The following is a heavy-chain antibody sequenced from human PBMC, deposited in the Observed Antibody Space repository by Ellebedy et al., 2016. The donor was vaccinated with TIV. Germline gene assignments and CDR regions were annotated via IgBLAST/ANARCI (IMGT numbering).Heavy chain of an antibody. CDR2: IYYSGNT. CDR1: GGSISSSSYY. V-gene: IGHV4-39*01. CDR3: ARRKVTIPRADAYFDY. Sequence: SETLSLTXTVSGGSISSSSYYWGWIRQPPGKGLEWIGSIYYSGNTYYNPSLKSRVTIPIDTSKNQFSLRLSSVTAADTAIYRCARRKVTIPRADAYFDYWGQGILVTVSS. D-gene: IGHD3-3*01. J-gene: IGHJ4*02.